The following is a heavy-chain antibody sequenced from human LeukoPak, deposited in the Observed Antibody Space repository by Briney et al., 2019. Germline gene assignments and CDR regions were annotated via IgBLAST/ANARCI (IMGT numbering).Heavy chain of an antibody. CDR1: GYTFTSYY. D-gene: IGHD3-10*01. Sequence: ASVEVFCKASGYTFTSYYMHWVRQAPGRGLEWMGIINPSGGSTSHAQKFRGRVTMTRDTSTSTVYMELSSLRSEDTAVYYCARGMVRGVIIKPYYYYGMDVWGKGTTVTVSS. CDR3: ARGMVRGVIIKPYYYYGMDV. CDR2: INPSGGST. J-gene: IGHJ6*04. V-gene: IGHV1-46*01.